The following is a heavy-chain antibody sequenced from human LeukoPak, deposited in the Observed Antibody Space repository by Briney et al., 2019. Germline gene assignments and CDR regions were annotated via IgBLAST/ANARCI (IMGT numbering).Heavy chain of an antibody. D-gene: IGHD1-26*01. V-gene: IGHV3-53*01. CDR1: GFTVSSNY. CDR2: IYSGGST. Sequence: GGSLRLSCAASGFTVSSNYMSWVRQAPGKGLEWVSVIYSGGSTYYADSVKGRFTISRDNSKDTLYLQMNSLRAEDTAVYYCARESKVGATPYYYYGMDVWGQGTTVTGPS. J-gene: IGHJ6*02. CDR3: ARESKVGATPYYYYGMDV.